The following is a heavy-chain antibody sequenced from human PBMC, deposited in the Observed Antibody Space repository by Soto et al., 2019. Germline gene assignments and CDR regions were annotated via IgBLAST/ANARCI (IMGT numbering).Heavy chain of an antibody. D-gene: IGHD3-3*01. V-gene: IGHV3-48*01. Sequence: EVQLVESGGGLVQPGGSLRLSCAASGFTFSSYSMNWVRQAPGKGLECVSYISSISSTIYYADSVKGRFTISRDNAKNSLYLQMNSLRAEDTAVYYCARFPPFGVVPGFDYWGQGTLVTVSS. CDR3: ARFPPFGVVPGFDY. CDR1: GFTFSSYS. CDR2: ISSISSTI. J-gene: IGHJ4*02.